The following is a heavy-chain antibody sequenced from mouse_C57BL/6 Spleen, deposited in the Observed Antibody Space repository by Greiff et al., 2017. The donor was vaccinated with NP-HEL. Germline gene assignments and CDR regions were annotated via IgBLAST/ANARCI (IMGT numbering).Heavy chain of an antibody. CDR1: GYTFTSYW. CDR3: ARFGYDGAWFAY. Sequence: VQLKQPGAELVRPGSSVKLSCKASGYTFTSYWMDWVKQRPGQGLEWIGNIYPSASETHYNQKFKDKATLTVDKSSSTAYMQLSSLTSEDSAVYYCARFGYDGAWFAYWGQGTLVTVSA. D-gene: IGHD2-2*01. V-gene: IGHV1-61*01. J-gene: IGHJ3*01. CDR2: IYPSASET.